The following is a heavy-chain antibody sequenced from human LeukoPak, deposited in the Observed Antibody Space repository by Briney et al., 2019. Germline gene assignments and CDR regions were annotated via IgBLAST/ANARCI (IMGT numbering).Heavy chain of an antibody. V-gene: IGHV3-64D*06. CDR3: VREMGSGTHYCLEF. J-gene: IGHJ4*02. Sequence: PGGSLRLSCSASGFTFSSSPMHWVRQAPGKGLEYVSSINTSGSYVSYADFAKGRFTISRDNWRNTLHLQMNSLTPDDTAIYYCVREMGSGTHYCLEFWGQGALVTVSA. CDR1: GFTFSSSP. CDR2: INTSGSYV. D-gene: IGHD3-10*01.